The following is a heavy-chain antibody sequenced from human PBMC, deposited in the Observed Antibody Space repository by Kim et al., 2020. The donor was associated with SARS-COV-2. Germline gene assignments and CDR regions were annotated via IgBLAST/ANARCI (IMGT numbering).Heavy chain of an antibody. Sequence: YAGSVKGRFSMSRDNSKNTLYLQMNSLRAEDTAVYYCAKARYGDYGDLGYWGQGTLVTVSS. D-gene: IGHD4-17*01. CDR3: AKARYGDYGDLGY. V-gene: IGHV3-66*01. J-gene: IGHJ4*02.